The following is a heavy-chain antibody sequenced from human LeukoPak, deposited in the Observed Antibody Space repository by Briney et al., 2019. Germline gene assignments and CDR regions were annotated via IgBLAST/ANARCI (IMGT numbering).Heavy chain of an antibody. Sequence: SETLSLTCTVSGGSISSYYWSWIRQPPGKGLEWIGYIYYSRTTNYNPSLKSRVTISVDTSKNQFSLELSSVTAADTAVYYCGRGVISDNFFDYWGQGTLVTVSS. CDR1: GGSISSYY. CDR2: IYYSRTT. V-gene: IGHV4-59*01. D-gene: IGHD2-15*01. CDR3: GRGVISDNFFDY. J-gene: IGHJ4*02.